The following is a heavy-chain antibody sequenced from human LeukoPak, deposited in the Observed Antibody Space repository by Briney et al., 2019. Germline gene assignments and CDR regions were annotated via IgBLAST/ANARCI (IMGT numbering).Heavy chain of an antibody. Sequence: SETLSLTCTVSGGSISSGGYYWSWIRQPPGKGLEWIGYIYHSGSTYYNPSLKSRVTISVDRSKNQFSLKLSSVTAADTAVYYRARSIAAAAQGFDYWGQGTLVTVSS. V-gene: IGHV4-30-2*02. CDR1: GGSISSGGYY. CDR3: ARSIAAAAQGFDY. J-gene: IGHJ4*02. D-gene: IGHD6-13*01. CDR2: IYHSGST.